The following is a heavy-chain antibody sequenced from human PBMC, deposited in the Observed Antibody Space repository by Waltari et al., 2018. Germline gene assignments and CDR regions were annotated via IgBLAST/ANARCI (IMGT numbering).Heavy chain of an antibody. CDR2: TYYRSKWYN. V-gene: IGHV6-1*01. CDR3: ARESHCSGGSCYRTHFDY. CDR1: GHSVSSHSAA. D-gene: IGHD2-15*01. J-gene: IGHJ4*02. Sequence: QVQLQQSGPGLVKPSQTLSLTCAISGHSVSSHSAAWNWLRQSPSSGLEWRGRTYYRSKWYNDYAVSVKSRITITPDTSKNQFSLQLNSVTPEDTAVYYCARESHCSGGSCYRTHFDYWGQGTLVTVSS.